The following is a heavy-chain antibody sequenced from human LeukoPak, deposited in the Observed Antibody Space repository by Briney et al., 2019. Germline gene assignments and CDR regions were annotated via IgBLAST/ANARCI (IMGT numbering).Heavy chain of an antibody. V-gene: IGHV1-69*05. CDR2: IIPIFGTA. CDR3: ARGTMYCSSTSCYQLAFAFDI. D-gene: IGHD2-2*01. Sequence: EASVKVSCKASGGTFSSCAISWVRQAPGQGLEWMGGIIPIFGTANYAQKFQGRVTITTDESTSTAYMELSSLRSEDTAVYYCARGTMYCSSTSCYQLAFAFDIWGQGTMVTVSS. J-gene: IGHJ3*02. CDR1: GGTFSSCA.